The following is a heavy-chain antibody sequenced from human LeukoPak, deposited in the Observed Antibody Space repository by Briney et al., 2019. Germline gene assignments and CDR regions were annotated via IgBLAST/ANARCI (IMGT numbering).Heavy chain of an antibody. Sequence: GASVTVSCKASGYTFTNYYMHWVRQAPGQGLEWMGIINPSGGTTSYAQKFQGRLTMTRDTSTSTVYMELSSLRSEDTAVYYCAKDSAAPGTRGWFDPWGQGTLVTVSS. CDR2: INPSGGTT. V-gene: IGHV1-46*01. CDR3: AKDSAAPGTRGWFDP. D-gene: IGHD6-13*01. J-gene: IGHJ5*02. CDR1: GYTFTNYY.